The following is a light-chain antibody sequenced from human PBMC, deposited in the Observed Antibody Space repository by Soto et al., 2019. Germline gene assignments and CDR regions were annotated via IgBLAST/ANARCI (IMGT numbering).Light chain of an antibody. Sequence: IQLTQSPSSLSASVGDRVTIVCRASESISDYLNWYQLKSGEAPKVLIYSASTLRGGVPSRFSGTGSGTEFTLTISSLQPEDVATYYCQQTFSHLLSFGCGTTVEIK. CDR1: ESISDY. J-gene: IGKJ4*01. CDR2: SAS. V-gene: IGKV1-39*01. CDR3: QQTFSHLLS.